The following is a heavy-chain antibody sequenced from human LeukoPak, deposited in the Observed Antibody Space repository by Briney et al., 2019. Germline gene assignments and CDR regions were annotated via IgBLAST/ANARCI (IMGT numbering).Heavy chain of an antibody. CDR3: ARLRDTVTSASDY. V-gene: IGHV3-21*01. Sequence: GGSLRLSCAASGFSIKTYSMTWVRQAPGKGLEWVSTISSSGGYIYYADSVKGRFTISRDTAKNSLYLQMNSLRVEDTAVYNCARLRDTVTSASDYWGQGTLVTVSS. D-gene: IGHD4-17*01. CDR2: ISSSGGYI. CDR1: GFSIKTYS. J-gene: IGHJ4*02.